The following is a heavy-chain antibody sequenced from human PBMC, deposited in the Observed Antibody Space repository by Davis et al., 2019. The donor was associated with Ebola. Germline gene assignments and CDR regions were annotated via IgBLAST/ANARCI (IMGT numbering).Heavy chain of an antibody. CDR3: AIANRGPVADTGDY. V-gene: IGHV3-7*03. CDR1: GFTFSNSW. D-gene: IGHD6-19*01. Sequence: GESLKISCVASGFTFSNSWMTWLRQAPERGLEWVANIKQDGSEKQYVDSVRGRITISRDNAKNSLYLQMNSLRAEDTAVYYCAIANRGPVADTGDYWGQGTLVTASS. J-gene: IGHJ4*02. CDR2: IKQDGSEK.